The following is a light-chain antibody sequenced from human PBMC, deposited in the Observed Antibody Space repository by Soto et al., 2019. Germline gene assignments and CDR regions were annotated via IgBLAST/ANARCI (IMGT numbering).Light chain of an antibody. CDR3: SSYLRSSTLYV. J-gene: IGLJ1*01. Sequence: QSALTQPASVSGSPGQSITISCTGISRDVGGYNYVSWYQQHPGKAPKVMIYDVSNRPSVISNRFSGSKSGNTASLTISGSNAEYEADYDCSSYLRSSTLYVFGTGT. CDR2: DVS. CDR1: SRDVGGYNY. V-gene: IGLV2-14*01.